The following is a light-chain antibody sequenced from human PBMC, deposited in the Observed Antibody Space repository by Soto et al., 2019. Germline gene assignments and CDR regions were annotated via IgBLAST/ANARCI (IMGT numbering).Light chain of an antibody. J-gene: IGKJ4*01. CDR3: QQSYSTPLT. Sequence: TQSPSSLSASVGDRVTITCRASQSISSYLNWYQQKPGKAPKLLIYAASSLQSGVPSRFSGSGSGTDFTLTISSLQPEDFATYYCQQSYSTPLTFGGGTKVEIK. CDR1: QSISSY. V-gene: IGKV1-39*01. CDR2: AAS.